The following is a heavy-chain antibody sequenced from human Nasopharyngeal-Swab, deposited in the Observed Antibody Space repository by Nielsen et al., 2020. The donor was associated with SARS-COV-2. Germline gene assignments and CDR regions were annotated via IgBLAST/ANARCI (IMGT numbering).Heavy chain of an antibody. V-gene: IGHV5-51*01. J-gene: IGHJ6*03. D-gene: IGHD6-13*01. Sequence: GESLKISCKGSGYRFTNYWIAWVRQMPGKGLESMGIIYPGDSDARYSPSFQGQVTISVDKSINATYLQWSSLKASDTAMYYCARLSSHVRLNYMDVWGKGTTVSVSS. CDR2: IYPGDSDA. CDR1: GYRFTNYW. CDR3: ARLSSHVRLNYMDV.